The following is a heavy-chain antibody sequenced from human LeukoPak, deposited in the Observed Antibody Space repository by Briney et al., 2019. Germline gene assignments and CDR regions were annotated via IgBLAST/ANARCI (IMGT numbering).Heavy chain of an antibody. J-gene: IGHJ4*02. CDR2: IYYTGNT. CDR3: ARQTGSGLFILP. V-gene: IGHV4-39*01. Sequence: SETLSLTCTVSGGSNSRNSYYWGWIRQPPGMGLEWIGSIYYTGNTYYNASLKSQVSISIDTSKNQFSLKLTSVTAADTAVYYCARQTGSGLFILPGGQGTLVTVSS. D-gene: IGHD3/OR15-3a*01. CDR1: GGSNSRNSYY.